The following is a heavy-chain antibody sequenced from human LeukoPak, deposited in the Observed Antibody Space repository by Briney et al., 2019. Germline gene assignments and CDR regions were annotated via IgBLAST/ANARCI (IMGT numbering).Heavy chain of an antibody. CDR2: ISAYNGNT. D-gene: IGHD2-2*01. Sequence: GASVKVSCXASGYTFTIYGISWVRQARGQGLEWMEWISAYNGNTNYAQKLQGRVTMTTDTSTSTAYMELRSLRSDDTAVYYCARDPADIVVVPAAIKSRFDPWGQGTLVTVSS. V-gene: IGHV1-18*01. CDR1: GYTFTIYG. J-gene: IGHJ5*02. CDR3: ARDPADIVVVPAAIKSRFDP.